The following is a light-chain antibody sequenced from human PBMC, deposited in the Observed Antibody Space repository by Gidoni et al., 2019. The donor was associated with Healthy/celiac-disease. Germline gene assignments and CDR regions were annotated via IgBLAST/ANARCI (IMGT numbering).Light chain of an antibody. CDR3: QQSYSTPIT. J-gene: IGKJ5*01. V-gene: IGKV1-39*01. Sequence: DIQMTQSPSPLSASVGDRVTITSRASQSISSYLNWYQQKPGKAPKLLIYAASSLQSGVPSRFSGSGSGTDFTLTISSLQPEDFATYYCQQSYSTPITFGQGTRLEIK. CDR1: QSISSY. CDR2: AAS.